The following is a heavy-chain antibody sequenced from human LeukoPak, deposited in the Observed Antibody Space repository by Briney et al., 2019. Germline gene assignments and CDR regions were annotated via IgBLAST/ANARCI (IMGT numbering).Heavy chain of an antibody. CDR1: GFTFSSYW. J-gene: IGHJ4*02. V-gene: IGHV3-74*01. CDR2: IDGDGSNT. CDR3: ARGFGSGSSVPFDY. D-gene: IGHD3-10*01. Sequence: GGSLRLSCAASGFTFSSYWMHWVRQAPGKGLVWVSRIDGDGSNTSYADSVKGRFTISRDNAKNTLYLQMNSLRAEDTAVYYCARGFGSGSSVPFDYWGQGTLVTVSS.